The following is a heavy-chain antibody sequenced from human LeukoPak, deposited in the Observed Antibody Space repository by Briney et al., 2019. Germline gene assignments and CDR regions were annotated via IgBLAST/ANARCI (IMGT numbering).Heavy chain of an antibody. D-gene: IGHD5-18*01. CDR1: GFTFSSYG. J-gene: IGHJ6*02. V-gene: IGHV3-30*03. CDR3: ARDGGYSYGYYYGMDV. CDR2: ISYDGSNK. Sequence: GRSLRLSCAASGFTFSSYGMHWVRQAPGKGLEWVAVISYDGSNKYYADSVKGRFTISRDNSKNTLYLQMNSLRAEDTAVYYCARDGGYSYGYYYGMDVWGQGTTVTVSS.